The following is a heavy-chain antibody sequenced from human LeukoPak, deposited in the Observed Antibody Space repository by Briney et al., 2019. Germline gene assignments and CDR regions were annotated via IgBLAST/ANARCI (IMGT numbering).Heavy chain of an antibody. D-gene: IGHD1-1*01. V-gene: IGHV3-23*01. CDR1: GFIFSIYA. J-gene: IGHJ4*02. Sequence: GGSLRLSCAASGFIFSIYAMSWVRQAPGKGLEWVSSVTNSGGSTYYADSVKGRFAISRDNSKNTLYLQMDTLRADDTAVHYCVQETGHNRGYLDYWGQGTLVTVSS. CDR2: VTNSGGST. CDR3: VQETGHNRGYLDY.